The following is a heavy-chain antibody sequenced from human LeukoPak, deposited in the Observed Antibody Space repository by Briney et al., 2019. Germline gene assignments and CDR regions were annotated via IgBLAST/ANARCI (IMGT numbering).Heavy chain of an antibody. J-gene: IGHJ4*02. CDR3: ARDQYCSSTSCYSDY. D-gene: IGHD2-2*02. CDR2: ISAYNGNT. Sequence: VASVKVSCKASGYTFTSYSISWVRQAPGQGLEWMGWISAYNGNTNYAQKLQGRVTMTTDTSTSTAYMELRSLRSDDTAVYYCARDQYCSSTSCYSDYWGQGTLVTVSS. CDR1: GYTFTSYS. V-gene: IGHV1-18*01.